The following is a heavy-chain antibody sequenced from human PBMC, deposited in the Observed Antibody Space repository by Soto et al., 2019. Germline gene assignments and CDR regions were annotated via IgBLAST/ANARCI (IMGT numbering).Heavy chain of an antibody. CDR2: ISYDGSNK. CDR3: AKDLEQWRRYSWFDP. CDR1: GFTFSNYG. Sequence: QVQLVESGGGVVQPGRSLRLSCAASGFTFSNYGMHWVRQAPGKGLGWVAVISYDGSNKYNADSVKGRFTISRDNSKNTLYLQMNSLRAEDTAVYYCAKDLEQWRRYSWFDPWGQGTLVTVSS. J-gene: IGHJ5*02. V-gene: IGHV3-30*18. D-gene: IGHD6-19*01.